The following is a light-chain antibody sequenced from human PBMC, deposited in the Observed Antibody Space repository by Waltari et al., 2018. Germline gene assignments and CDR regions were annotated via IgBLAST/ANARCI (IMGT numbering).Light chain of an antibody. V-gene: IGLV1-47*01. CDR2: RKN. CDR3: AAWDDSLSVV. J-gene: IGLJ2*01. CDR1: SPNIGSNY. Sequence: QSVLTQPPSASGTPGQRVTISCSGSSPNIGSNYVYWYQQLPGTAPKLLIYRKNQRPSGVPDRFSGSKSGTSASLAISGLRSEDEADYYCAAWDDSLSVVFGGGTKLTVL.